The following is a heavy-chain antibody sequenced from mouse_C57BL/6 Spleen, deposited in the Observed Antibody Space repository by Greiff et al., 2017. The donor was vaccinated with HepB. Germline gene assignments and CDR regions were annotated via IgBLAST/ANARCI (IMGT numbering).Heavy chain of an antibody. D-gene: IGHD2-2*01. V-gene: IGHV5-12*01. CDR3: ARLSMVRGAMDY. Sequence: EVQRVESGGGLVQPGGSLKLSCAASGFTFSDYYMYWVRQTPEKRLEWVAYISNGGGSTYYPDTVKGRFTISRDNAKNTLYLQMSRLKSEDTAMYYCARLSMVRGAMDYWGQGTSVTVSS. CDR1: GFTFSDYY. J-gene: IGHJ4*01. CDR2: ISNGGGST.